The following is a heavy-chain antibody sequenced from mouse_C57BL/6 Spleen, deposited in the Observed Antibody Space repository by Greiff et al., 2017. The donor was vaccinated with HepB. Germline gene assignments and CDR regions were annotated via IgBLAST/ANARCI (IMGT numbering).Heavy chain of an antibody. CDR1: GYTFTDYY. J-gene: IGHJ3*01. D-gene: IGHD1-1*01. V-gene: IGHV1-26*01. CDR3: AKSGAYYGSSPGWVAY. Sequence: EVQLQQSGPELVKPGASVKISCKASGYTFTDYYMNWVKQSHGKSLEWIGDINPNNGGTSYNQKFKGKATLTVDKSSSTAYMELRSLTSEDSAVYYCAKSGAYYGSSPGWVAYWGQGTLVTVSA. CDR2: INPNNGGT.